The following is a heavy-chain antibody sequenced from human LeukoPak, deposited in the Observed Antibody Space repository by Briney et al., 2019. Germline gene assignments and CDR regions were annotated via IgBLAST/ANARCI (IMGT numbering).Heavy chain of an antibody. J-gene: IGHJ3*02. CDR3: ARDLVSGAYTFDT. V-gene: IGHV3-48*03. CDR2: LSSTGSTR. Sequence: PGGSLRLSCATSGFTFSNFGLNWVRQAPGKGLQWVSFLSSTGSTRYYADSVRGRFTISRDNARNSLYLEMSSLRAEDTAIYYCARDLVSGAYTFDTWGQGTVVTVAS. D-gene: IGHD3-16*01. CDR1: GFTFSNFG.